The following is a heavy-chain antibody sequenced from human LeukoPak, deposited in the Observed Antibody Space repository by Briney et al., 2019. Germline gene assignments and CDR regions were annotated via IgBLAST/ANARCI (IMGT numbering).Heavy chain of an antibody. J-gene: IGHJ4*02. CDR2: IYSDNT. CDR1: GFTVSSNP. Sequence: GGSLRLSCTVSGFTVSSNPMSWVRQAPGKGLEWVSFIYSDNTHYSDSVKGRFTISRDNSKNTLYLQMDSLRAEDTAVYYCARRAGAYSHPYDYWGQGTLVTVSS. D-gene: IGHD4/OR15-4a*01. V-gene: IGHV3-53*01. CDR3: ARRAGAYSHPYDY.